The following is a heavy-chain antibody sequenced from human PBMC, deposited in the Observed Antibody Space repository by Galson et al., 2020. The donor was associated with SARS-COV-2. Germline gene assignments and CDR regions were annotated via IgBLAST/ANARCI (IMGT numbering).Heavy chain of an antibody. D-gene: IGHD3-16*01. CDR1: GFICSRHW. J-gene: IGHJ4*02. CDR3: VRGGPFGAY. V-gene: IGHV3-7*01. Sequence: GSLRLSCAASGFICSRHWMTWVRQAPGKGREWVANIKEEGSERYHVDSVKGRFTITRDNAKNSLYLQMHSLRAEDTAVYYCVRGGPFGAYWGQGTLVTVSS. CDR2: IKEEGSER.